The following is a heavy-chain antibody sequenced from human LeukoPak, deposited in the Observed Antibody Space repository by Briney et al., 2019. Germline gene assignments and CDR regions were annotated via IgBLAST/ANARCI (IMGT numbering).Heavy chain of an antibody. J-gene: IGHJ3*02. CDR2: IKQDGSEK. CDR1: GFTFSSYW. D-gene: IGHD5-12*01. Sequence: GGSLRLSCAASGFTFSSYWMSWVRQAPGKGLEWVANIKQDGSEKYYVDSVKGRFTISRDNARNSLYLQMNTLRAEDTAVYYCGSLDSREDSGSRWGPLDIWGQGTMVTVSS. V-gene: IGHV3-7*01. CDR3: GSLDSREDSGSRWGPLDI.